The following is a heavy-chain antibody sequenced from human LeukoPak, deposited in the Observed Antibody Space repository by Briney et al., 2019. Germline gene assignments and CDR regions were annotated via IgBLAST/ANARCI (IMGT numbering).Heavy chain of an antibody. CDR1: GFTFTSSA. D-gene: IGHD3-22*01. CDR2: IVVGSGNT. CDR3: AAGLGESSGYYYVFGLS. Sequence: VASVKVSCKASGFTFTSSAVRWVRQARGQRLEWIGWIVVGSGNTNYAQKFQERVTITRDMSTSTAYMELSSLRSEDTAVYYCAAGLGESSGYYYVFGLSWGQGTLVTVSS. V-gene: IGHV1-58*01. J-gene: IGHJ5*02.